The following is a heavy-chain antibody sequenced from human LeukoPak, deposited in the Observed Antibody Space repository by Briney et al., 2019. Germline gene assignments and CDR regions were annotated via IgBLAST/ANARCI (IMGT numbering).Heavy chain of an antibody. V-gene: IGHV3-23*01. CDR1: GFTFSSYA. CDR2: ISGSGGST. J-gene: IGHJ4*02. Sequence: GGSLRLSCAASGFTFSSYAMSWVRQAPGKGLEWVSAISGSGGSTYYADSVKGRFTISRDNSKSTLYLQMNSLRAEDTAMYYCARDRRPAQWLGIYWGQGTLVTVSS. D-gene: IGHD6-19*01. CDR3: ARDRRPAQWLGIY.